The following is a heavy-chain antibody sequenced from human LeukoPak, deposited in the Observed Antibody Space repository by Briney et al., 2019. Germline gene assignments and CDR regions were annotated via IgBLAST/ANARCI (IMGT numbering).Heavy chain of an antibody. D-gene: IGHD5-18*01. V-gene: IGHV3-30-3*01. CDR1: GFTFSSYA. Sequence: QTGGSLRLSCAASGFTFSSYAMHWVRQAPGKGLEWVAVISYDGSNKYYADSVKGRFTISRDNSKNTLYLQMNSLRAEDTAVYYCARDIQAYSYGIHGMDVWGQGTTVTVSS. CDR2: ISYDGSNK. J-gene: IGHJ6*02. CDR3: ARDIQAYSYGIHGMDV.